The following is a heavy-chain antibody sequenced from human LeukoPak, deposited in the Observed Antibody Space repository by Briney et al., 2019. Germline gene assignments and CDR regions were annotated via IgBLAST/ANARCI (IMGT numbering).Heavy chain of an antibody. J-gene: IGHJ4*02. CDR2: IYYSGST. D-gene: IGHD6-13*01. CDR3: ARQDPDSSSWTFDY. Sequence: SETLSLTCTVSGGSISSYYWSWIRQAPGKGLEWIGYIYYSGSTNYNPSLKSRVTISVDTSKNQFSLKLSSVTAADTAVYYCARQDPDSSSWTFDYWGQGTLVTVSS. CDR1: GGSISSYY. V-gene: IGHV4-59*08.